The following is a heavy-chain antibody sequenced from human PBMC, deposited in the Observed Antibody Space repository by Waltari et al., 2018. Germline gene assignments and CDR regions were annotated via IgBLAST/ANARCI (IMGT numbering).Heavy chain of an antibody. V-gene: IGHV4-59*11. CDR2: IYYSGST. Sequence: QVQLQESGPGLVKPSETLSLTCTVSGGSISSHYWSWIRQPPGKGLEWIGYIYYSGSTTYNPSLKSRVTISVDTSNNQFSLKLSSVTAADTAVYYCATYYYDSSGYYDHWGQGTLVTVSS. J-gene: IGHJ4*02. D-gene: IGHD3-22*01. CDR3: ATYYYDSSGYYDH. CDR1: GGSISSHY.